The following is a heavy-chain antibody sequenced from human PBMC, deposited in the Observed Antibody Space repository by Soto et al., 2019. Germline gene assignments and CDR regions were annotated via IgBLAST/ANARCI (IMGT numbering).Heavy chain of an antibody. D-gene: IGHD2-8*01. CDR2: IYYSGST. Sequence: SETLSLTCTVSGGSISSYYWSWIRQPPGKGLEWIGYIYYSGSTNYNPSLKSRVTISVDTSKNQFSLKLSSVTAADTAVYYCARVYRYCTNGVFFSRDLYYYYYHMDVWGKGTTVTVSS. CDR1: GGSISSYY. J-gene: IGHJ6*03. CDR3: ARVYRYCTNGVFFSRDLYYYYYHMDV. V-gene: IGHV4-59*01.